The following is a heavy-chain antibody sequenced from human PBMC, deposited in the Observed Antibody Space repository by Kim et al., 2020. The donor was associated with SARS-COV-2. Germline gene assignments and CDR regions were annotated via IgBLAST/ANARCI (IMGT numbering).Heavy chain of an antibody. D-gene: IGHD3-10*01. CDR1: GYTFTSYA. V-gene: IGHV1-3*01. CDR2: INAGHGNT. J-gene: IGHJ4*02. CDR3: ARGPNYYGSGMQD. Sequence: ASVKVSCKASGYTFTSYAMHWVRQAPGQRLEWMGWINAGHGNTKYSQKFQGRVTITRDTSASTAHMELSSLRSEDTAVYYCARGPNYYGSGMQDWGQGTLVTVSS.